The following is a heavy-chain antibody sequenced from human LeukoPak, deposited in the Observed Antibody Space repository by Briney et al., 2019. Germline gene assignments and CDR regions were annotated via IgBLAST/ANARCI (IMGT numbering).Heavy chain of an antibody. D-gene: IGHD4-17*01. Sequence: SETLSLTCTVSGGSISSSSYYWGWIRQPPGKGLEWIGSIYYSGSTYYNPSLKSRVTISVDTSKNQFSLKLSSVTAADTAVYYCARATVTLLPFDYWGQGTLVTVSS. CDR1: GGSISSSSYY. V-gene: IGHV4-39*07. J-gene: IGHJ4*02. CDR2: IYYSGST. CDR3: ARATVTLLPFDY.